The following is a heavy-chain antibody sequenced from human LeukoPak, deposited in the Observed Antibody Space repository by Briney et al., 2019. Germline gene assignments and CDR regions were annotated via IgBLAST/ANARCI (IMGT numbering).Heavy chain of an antibody. CDR3: ARFWFGEFPL. Sequence: PSQTLSLTCAVSGGSISSGGYSWSWIRQPPGKGLEWIGYIYHSGSTYYNPSLKSRVTISVDRPKNQFSLKLSSVTAADTAVYYCARFWFGEFPLWGQGTLVTVSS. D-gene: IGHD3-10*01. CDR1: GGSISSGGYS. V-gene: IGHV4-30-2*01. J-gene: IGHJ4*02. CDR2: IYHSGST.